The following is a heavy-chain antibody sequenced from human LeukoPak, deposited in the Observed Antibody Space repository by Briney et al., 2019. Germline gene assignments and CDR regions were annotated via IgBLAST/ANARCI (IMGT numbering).Heavy chain of an antibody. Sequence: ASVKVSCKASNFTVTGYGISWVRQAPGQGLEWMGWISGYSGNTDYAQKFRGRVTMTSDTSTSTAYIELRSLRSDDTAVYYCARDRTADYYYGMGVWGQGTTVTVSS. CDR2: ISGYSGNT. J-gene: IGHJ6*02. CDR3: ARDRTADYYYGMGV. D-gene: IGHD4-17*01. CDR1: NFTVTGYG. V-gene: IGHV1-18*01.